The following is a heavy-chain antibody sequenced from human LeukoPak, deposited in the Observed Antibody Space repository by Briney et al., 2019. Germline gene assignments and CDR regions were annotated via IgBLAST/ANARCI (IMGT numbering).Heavy chain of an antibody. CDR1: GGTFSSYA. CDR3: AMTERGGYCTNGVCYTELDY. Sequence: GASVKVSCKASGGTFSSYAISWVRQAPGQGLEWMGGIIPIFGTANYAQKFQGRVTITTDESTSTAYMELSSLRSEDTAVYYCAMTERGGYCTNGVCYTELDYWGQGTLVTVSS. V-gene: IGHV1-69*05. CDR2: IIPIFGTA. J-gene: IGHJ4*02. D-gene: IGHD2-8*01.